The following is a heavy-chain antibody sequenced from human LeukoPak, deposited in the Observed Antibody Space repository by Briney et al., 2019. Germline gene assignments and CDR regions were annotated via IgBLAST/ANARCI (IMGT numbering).Heavy chain of an antibody. J-gene: IGHJ4*02. V-gene: IGHV4-39*07. D-gene: IGHD3-10*01. CDR3: ARDSRFGVV. Sequence: SETLSLTCTVSGGSISSSSYYWGWIRQPPGKGLEWIGSIYYSGSTYYNPSLKSRVTISVDTSKNQFSLKLSSVTAADTAVYYCARDSRFGVVWGQGTLVTVSS. CDR2: IYYSGST. CDR1: GGSISSSSYY.